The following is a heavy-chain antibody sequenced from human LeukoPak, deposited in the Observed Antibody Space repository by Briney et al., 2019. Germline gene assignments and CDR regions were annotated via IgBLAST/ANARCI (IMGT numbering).Heavy chain of an antibody. CDR1: GGSISSYY. V-gene: IGHV4-59*01. D-gene: IGHD3-3*02. J-gene: IGHJ2*01. CDR3: ARDILADWYFDL. CDR2: IYYSGST. Sequence: SETLSLTCTVSGGSISSYYWSWIRQPPGKGLEWIGYIYYSGSTNYNPSLKSRVTISVDTSKNQFSLKLSSVTAADTAVYYCARDILADWYFDLWGRGTLVTVSS.